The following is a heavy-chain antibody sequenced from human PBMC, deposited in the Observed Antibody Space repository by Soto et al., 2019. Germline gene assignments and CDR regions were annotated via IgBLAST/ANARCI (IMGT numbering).Heavy chain of an antibody. CDR3: ARTSGYSSYDY. CDR2: INAGNGNT. J-gene: IGHJ4*02. V-gene: IGHV1-3*01. D-gene: IGHD3-22*01. CDR1: GYTFTSYA. Sequence: QVQLVQSGAEVKKPGASVKVSCKASGYTFTSYAMHWVRQAPGQRLEWMGWINAGNGNTKYSQKFQGRVTITRDTTASTANMALSSLRSEDTAVYYWARTSGYSSYDYWGQGTLVTVSS.